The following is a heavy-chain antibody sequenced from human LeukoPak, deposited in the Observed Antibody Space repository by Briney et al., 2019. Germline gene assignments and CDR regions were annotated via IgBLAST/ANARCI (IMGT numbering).Heavy chain of an antibody. J-gene: IGHJ6*02. CDR3: ARGGYGIRYGMDV. CDR1: GGSVSSDYY. Sequence: SETLSLTCTVSGGSVSSDYYWSWIRQPPGKGLEWIGYIYYSGSTNYNPSLKSRVTISVDTSKNRFSLRLSSVTAADTAVYYCARGGYGIRYGMDVWGQGTTVTVSS. D-gene: IGHD1-1*01. CDR2: IYYSGST. V-gene: IGHV4-61*01.